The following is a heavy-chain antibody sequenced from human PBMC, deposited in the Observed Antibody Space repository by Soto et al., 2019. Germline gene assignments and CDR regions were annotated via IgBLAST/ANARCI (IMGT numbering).Heavy chain of an antibody. V-gene: IGHV4-4*07. D-gene: IGHD3-22*01. CDR1: GGSISTYF. Sequence: PSETLSLTCTVSGGSISTYFWSWIRQPAGGGLEWIGRIYTTGSTNYNPPLKSRVTMSLDTSRNQFSLKLSSVTAADTAVYYCAREGGYFDSSGSGVYHYHGVDVWGQGTTVTVSS. CDR2: IYTTGST. CDR3: AREGGYFDSSGSGVYHYHGVDV. J-gene: IGHJ6*02.